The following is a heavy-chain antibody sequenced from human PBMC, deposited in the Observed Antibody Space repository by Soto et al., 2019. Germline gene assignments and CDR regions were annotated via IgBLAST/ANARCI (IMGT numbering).Heavy chain of an antibody. Sequence: GGSLRLSCAASGFTFSGYGMHWVRQAPGKGLEWVAVISYHGRNKYYVDSVKGRFTISRDDSKNTLYLQMDSVRAEDTAVYYCVKDGSLEVPDVPLEEYYFDHWGQGTLVTVSS. CDR2: ISYHGRNK. D-gene: IGHD3-3*01. V-gene: IGHV3-30*18. J-gene: IGHJ4*02. CDR1: GFTFSGYG. CDR3: VKDGSLEVPDVPLEEYYFDH.